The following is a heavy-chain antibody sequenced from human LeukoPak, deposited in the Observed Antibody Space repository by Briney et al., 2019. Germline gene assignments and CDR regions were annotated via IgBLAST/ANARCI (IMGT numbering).Heavy chain of an antibody. Sequence: PGGSLRLSCAASGFTFSSFAINWVRQAPGKGLEWVSVITGSGSGADYADSVKGRFTISRDNSQNTVHLQMNSLRAEDTAVYYCARRSSGSPPYYFDYWGQGTLVTVSS. CDR1: GFTFSSFA. CDR2: ITGSGSGA. J-gene: IGHJ4*02. V-gene: IGHV3-23*01. D-gene: IGHD1-26*01. CDR3: ARRSSGSPPYYFDY.